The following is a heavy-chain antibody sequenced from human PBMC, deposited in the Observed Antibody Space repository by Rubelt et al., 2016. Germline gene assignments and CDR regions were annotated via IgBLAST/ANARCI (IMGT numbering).Heavy chain of an antibody. J-gene: IGHJ6*02. CDR3: ARDDYMGDYYYGMDV. CDR1: GFTFSNAW. CDR2: IKSKTDGGTT. D-gene: IGHD4-11*01. Sequence: ASGFTFSNAWMSWVRQAPGKGLEWVGRIKSKTDGGTTDYAAPVKGRFTISRDDSKNTLYLQMNSLRAEDTAVYYCARDDYMGDYYYGMDVWGQGTTVTVSS. V-gene: IGHV3-15*01.